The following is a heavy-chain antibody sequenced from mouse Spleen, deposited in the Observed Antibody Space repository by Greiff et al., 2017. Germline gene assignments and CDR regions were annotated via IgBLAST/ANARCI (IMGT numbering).Heavy chain of an antibody. CDR2: ISGGGSYT. CDR3: ARHAYYGNHSPMDY. Sequence: EVQLVESGGGLVKPGGSLKLSCAASGFTFSSYGMSWVRQTPEKRLEWVATISGGGSYTYYPDSVKGRFTISRDNAKNNMYLQISSLRSEDTALYYCARHAYYGNHSPMDYWGQGTSVTVSS. D-gene: IGHD2-10*01. V-gene: IGHV5-9-2*01. J-gene: IGHJ4*01. CDR1: GFTFSSYG.